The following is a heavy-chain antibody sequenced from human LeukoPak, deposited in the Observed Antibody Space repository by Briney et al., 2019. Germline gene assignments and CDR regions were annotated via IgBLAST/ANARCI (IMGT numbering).Heavy chain of an antibody. Sequence: EASVKVSCKASGYTFTSYYMHWVRQAPGQGLEWIGIINPSGGSTSYAQKFQGRVTMTRDTSTNTVYMELSSLRSEDTAVYFCARATLSDYYFNYWGQGTLVTVSS. CDR1: GYTFTSYY. V-gene: IGHV1-46*01. CDR3: ARATLSDYYFNY. J-gene: IGHJ4*02. CDR2: INPSGGST.